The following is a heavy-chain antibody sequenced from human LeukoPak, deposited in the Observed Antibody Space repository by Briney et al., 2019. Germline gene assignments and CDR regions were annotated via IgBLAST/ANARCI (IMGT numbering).Heavy chain of an antibody. J-gene: IGHJ4*02. D-gene: IGHD3-22*01. CDR2: ISGSGGNT. CDR1: GFTFSTYA. CDR3: AKEGDSTGYYDYLDY. Sequence: PGGSLRLSCAASGFTFSTYAMSWVRQAPGKGLEWVSTISGSGGNTYYADSVKGRFTISRDNSKNTLYLQMNSLRAEDTAVYYCAKEGDSTGYYDYLDYWGQGTLVTVSS. V-gene: IGHV3-23*01.